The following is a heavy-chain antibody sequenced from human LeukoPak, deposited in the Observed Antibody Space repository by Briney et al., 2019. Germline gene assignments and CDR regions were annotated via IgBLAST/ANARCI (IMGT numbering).Heavy chain of an antibody. J-gene: IGHJ1*01. V-gene: IGHV4-59*08. D-gene: IGHD5-18*01. CDR3: ASGGDSYEIEYFQH. CDR2: IYYSGST. CDR1: GGSISSYY. Sequence: PSETLSLTCTVSGGSISSYYWSWIRQPPGKGLEWIGYIYYSGSTNYNPSLKSRVTISVGTSKNQFSLKLSSVTAADTAVYYCASGGDSYEIEYFQHWGQGTLVTVSS.